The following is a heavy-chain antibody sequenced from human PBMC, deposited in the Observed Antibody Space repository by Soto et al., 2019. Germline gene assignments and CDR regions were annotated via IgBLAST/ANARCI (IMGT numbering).Heavy chain of an antibody. V-gene: IGHV4-30-2*01. CDR1: GGSISSGGYS. J-gene: IGHJ2*01. Sequence: QLQLQESGSGLVKPSQTLSLTCAVSGGSISSGGYSWSWIRQPPGKGLEWIGYIYHSGSTYYNPSLKSRVTISVDRSKNQFSLKLSSVTAADTAVYYCARGKAIPPSGYGDYQRMYFDLWGRGTLVTVSS. CDR3: ARGKAIPPSGYGDYQRMYFDL. D-gene: IGHD4-17*01. CDR2: IYHSGST.